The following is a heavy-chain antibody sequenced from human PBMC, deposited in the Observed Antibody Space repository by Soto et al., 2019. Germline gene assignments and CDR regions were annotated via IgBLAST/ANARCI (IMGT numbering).Heavy chain of an antibody. CDR2: ISHYGST. J-gene: IGHJ4*01. CDR1: VYSVRSGYF. V-gene: IGHV4-38-2*02. Sequence: ETLSLTGTVSVYSVRSGYFWGCVRRPPGEGLEWIGSISHYGSTYYNPPLKSRVTISVDTSKNQFSLKLSSVTAADTDVYYCARVAYYDSSGYYYYFDYWGHGTLVTVSS. CDR3: ARVAYYDSSGYYYYFDY. D-gene: IGHD3-22*01.